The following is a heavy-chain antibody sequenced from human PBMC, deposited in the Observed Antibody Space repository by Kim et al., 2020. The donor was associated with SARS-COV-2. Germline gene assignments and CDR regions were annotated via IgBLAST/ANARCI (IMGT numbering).Heavy chain of an antibody. CDR1: GFTFSDYY. CDR2: ISSSSSYT. CDR3: ARVGYDYVWGSDRDYYY. Sequence: GGSLRLSCAASGFTFSDYYMSWIRQAPGKGLEWVSYISSSSSYTNYADSLKGRFTISRDNAKKSLFLQMNSPRAEDTAEYYCARVGYDYVWGSDRDYYY. D-gene: IGHD3-16*02. V-gene: IGHV3-11*05. J-gene: IGHJ6*01.